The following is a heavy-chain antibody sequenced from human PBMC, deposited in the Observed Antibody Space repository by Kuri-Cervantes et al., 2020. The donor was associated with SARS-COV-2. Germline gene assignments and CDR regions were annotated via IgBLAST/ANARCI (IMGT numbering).Heavy chain of an antibody. J-gene: IGHJ4*02. CDR1: EFTFSSYS. V-gene: IGHV3-23*01. D-gene: IGHD2-8*01. CDR3: AKDCWRYGTSDY. CDR2: ISGSGGST. Sequence: ESLKISCAASEFTFSSYSMAWVRQAPGKGLEWVSAISGSGGSTYYADSVKGRFTISRDNSKNTLYLQMNSLRAEDTAVYYCAKDCWRYGTSDYWGQGTLVTVSS.